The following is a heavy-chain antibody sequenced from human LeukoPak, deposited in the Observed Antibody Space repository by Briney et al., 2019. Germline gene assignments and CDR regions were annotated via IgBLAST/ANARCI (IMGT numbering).Heavy chain of an antibody. Sequence: VASVKVSCKASGYTFTSYDINWVRQATGQGLEWMGWMNPNSGNTGYAQKFQGRVTMTRNTSIRTAYMELSSLRSEDTAVYYCARGIAAAGTTIWFDPWGQGTLVTVSS. CDR3: ARGIAAAGTTIWFDP. CDR1: GYTFTSYD. D-gene: IGHD6-13*01. J-gene: IGHJ5*02. V-gene: IGHV1-8*01. CDR2: MNPNSGNT.